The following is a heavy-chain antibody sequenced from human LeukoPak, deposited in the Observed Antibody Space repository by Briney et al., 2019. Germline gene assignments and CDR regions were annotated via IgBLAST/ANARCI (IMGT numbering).Heavy chain of an antibody. J-gene: IGHJ4*02. CDR2: ISSSSSYI. V-gene: IGHV3-21*01. Sequence: GGSLRLSCAASGFTFSSYSMNWVRQAPGKGLEWVSSISSSSSYIYYADSVKGRFAISRDNAKNSLYLQMNSLRAEDTAVYYCARSGGTYYYDSSGYYPFDYWGQGTLVTVSS. CDR3: ARSGGTYYYDSSGYYPFDY. D-gene: IGHD3-22*01. CDR1: GFTFSSYS.